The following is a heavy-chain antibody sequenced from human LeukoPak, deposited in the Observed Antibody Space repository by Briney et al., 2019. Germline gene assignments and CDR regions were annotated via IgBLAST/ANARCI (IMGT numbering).Heavy chain of an antibody. D-gene: IGHD6-13*01. CDR1: GGSLSSGGYY. V-gene: IGHV4-31*03. CDR2: IYYGGST. J-gene: IGHJ4*02. Sequence: SETLSLTCTVSGGSLSSGGYYWTWIRQHPGKGLEWIGYIYYGGSTYYNPSLKSRVTISVDTSKNHFSLKLSSLTAADTAVYYCARAGSAAAGLFDYWGQGTLVTVSS. CDR3: ARAGSAAAGLFDY.